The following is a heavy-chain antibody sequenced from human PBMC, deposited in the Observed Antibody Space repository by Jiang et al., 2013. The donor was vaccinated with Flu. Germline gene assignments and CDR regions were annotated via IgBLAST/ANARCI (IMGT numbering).Heavy chain of an antibody. CDR3: ARGDYGATSVRFAFDI. D-gene: IGHD4-23*01. Sequence: GLVQPGGSLRLSCAASGFILSDYWMTWVRQAPGKGLEWVANIKQDGSEKYYVDSVKGRFTISRDNAKNSLYLQMNSLRAEDTAVYYCARGDYGATSVRFAFDIWGLGTMVTVSS. CDR1: GFILSDYW. J-gene: IGHJ3*02. CDR2: IKQDGSEK. V-gene: IGHV3-7*01.